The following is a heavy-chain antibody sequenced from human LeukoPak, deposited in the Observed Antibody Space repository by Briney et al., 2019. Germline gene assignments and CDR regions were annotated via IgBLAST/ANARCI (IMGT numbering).Heavy chain of an antibody. D-gene: IGHD3-22*01. CDR3: ARGPYSYDSSGAFDI. J-gene: IGHJ3*02. CDR1: GASISSGSYY. V-gene: IGHV4-61*02. Sequence: SETLSLTCIVSGASISSGSYYWSWIRQPAGKGLEWIGRISSSGSTNYNPSLKSRVTISVDTSKNQFSLKLSSVTAADTAVYFCARGPYSYDSSGAFDIWGQGTMVTVSS. CDR2: ISSSGST.